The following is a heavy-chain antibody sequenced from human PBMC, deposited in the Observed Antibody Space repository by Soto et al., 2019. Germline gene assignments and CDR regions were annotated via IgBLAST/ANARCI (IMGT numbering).Heavy chain of an antibody. CDR3: ASGGSAYSLDY. J-gene: IGHJ4*02. CDR2: IYSGGNT. CDR1: GFTVSSNY. D-gene: IGHD3-22*01. V-gene: IGHV3-53*01. Sequence: EVQVVESGGGLIQPGGSLRLSCAASGFTVSSNYMTWVRQAPGKGLECVSVIYSGGNTDYADSVKGRFTISRDNAKNTLYLEMNSLRAEDTAVYYCASGGSAYSLDYWGQGTLVTVSS.